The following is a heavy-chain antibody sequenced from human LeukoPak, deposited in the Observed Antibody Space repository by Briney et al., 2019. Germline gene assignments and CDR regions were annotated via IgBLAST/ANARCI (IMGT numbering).Heavy chain of an antibody. D-gene: IGHD3-3*01. CDR1: GGSISSYY. V-gene: IGHV4-59*08. J-gene: IGHJ6*02. CDR3: ARHLNVLRFLEWSPYYGMDV. Sequence: SETLSLTCTVSGGSISSYYWSWIRQPPGKGLEWIGYIYYTGSTNYNPSLKSRVTISVDTSKNQFSLKLSSVTAADTAVYYCARHLNVLRFLEWSPYYGMDVWGQGTTVTVSS. CDR2: IYYTGST.